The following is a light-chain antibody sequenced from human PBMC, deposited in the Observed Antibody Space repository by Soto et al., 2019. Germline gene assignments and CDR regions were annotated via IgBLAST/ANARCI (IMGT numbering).Light chain of an antibody. CDR1: RSITRY. V-gene: IGKV1-39*01. Sequence: DIQMTQSPSSLSASIGDRVTITCRASRSITRYLNWYQHKPGKAPRLLIYAASSLQSGVPSRFSASGSGTDFTLTISSLQPEDSATYYCQQIYTTPSSVTFGGGTKVEIK. CDR3: QQIYTTPSSVT. J-gene: IGKJ4*01. CDR2: AAS.